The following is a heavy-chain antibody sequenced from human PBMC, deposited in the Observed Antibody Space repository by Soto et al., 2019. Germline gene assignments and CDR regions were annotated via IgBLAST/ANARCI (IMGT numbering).Heavy chain of an antibody. CDR3: ARGPFLTTVTTWWFDP. CDR1: GGSISSGGYS. CDR2: IYHSGST. Sequence: SETLSLTCAVSGGSISSGGYSWSWIRQPPGKGLEWIGYIYHSGSTYYNPSLKSRVTISVDRSKNQFSLKLSSVTAADTAVHYCARGPFLTTVTTWWFDPWGQGTLVTVSS. J-gene: IGHJ5*02. V-gene: IGHV4-30-2*01. D-gene: IGHD4-17*01.